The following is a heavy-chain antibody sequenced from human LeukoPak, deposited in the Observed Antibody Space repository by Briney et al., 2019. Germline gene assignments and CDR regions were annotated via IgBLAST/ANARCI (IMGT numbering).Heavy chain of an antibody. Sequence: PGRSLRLSCEASGFTFINYAMHWVRQAPGKGLEWVAVISYDGSNKYYADSVKGRFTISRDNSKNTLYLQMNNLRAEDTAVYYCARDYDSSGSSIDYWGQGTLVTVSS. CDR3: ARDYDSSGSSIDY. D-gene: IGHD3-22*01. V-gene: IGHV3-30-3*01. CDR2: ISYDGSNK. J-gene: IGHJ4*02. CDR1: GFTFINYA.